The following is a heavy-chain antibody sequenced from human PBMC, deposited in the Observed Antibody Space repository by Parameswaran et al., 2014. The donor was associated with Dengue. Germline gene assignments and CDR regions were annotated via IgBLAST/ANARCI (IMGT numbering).Heavy chain of an antibody. CDR3: ARDVVVTAIGSRYYYYYYGMDV. CDR2: IYYSGST. J-gene: IGHJ6*02. Sequence: WIRQPPGKGLEWIGYIYYSGSTYYNPSLKSRVTISVDTSKNQFSLKLSSVTAADTAVYYCARDVVVTAIGSRYYYYYYGMDVWGQGTTVTVSS. D-gene: IGHD2-21*02. V-gene: IGHV4-31*02.